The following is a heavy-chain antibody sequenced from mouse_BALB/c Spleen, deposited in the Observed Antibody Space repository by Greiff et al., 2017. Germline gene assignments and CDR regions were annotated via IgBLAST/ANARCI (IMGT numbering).Heavy chain of an antibody. D-gene: IGHD2-4*01. V-gene: IGHV5-6-5*01. Sequence: EVKLVESGGGLVKPGGSLKLSCAASGFTFSSYAMSWVRQTPEKRLEWVASISSGGSTYYPDSVKGRFTISRDNARNILYLQMSSLRSEDTAMYYCARGIYYDYGDAMDYWGQGTSVTVSS. J-gene: IGHJ4*01. CDR3: ARGIYYDYGDAMDY. CDR2: ISSGGST. CDR1: GFTFSSYA.